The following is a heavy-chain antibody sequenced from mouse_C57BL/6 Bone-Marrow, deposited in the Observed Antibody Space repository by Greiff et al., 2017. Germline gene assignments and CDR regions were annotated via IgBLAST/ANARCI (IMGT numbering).Heavy chain of an antibody. CDR1: GFTFSSYA. CDR3: ARLAFDY. J-gene: IGHJ2*01. V-gene: IGHV5-4*01. Sequence: EVQLQESGGGLVKPGGSLKLSCAASGFTFSSYAMSWVRQTPEKRLEWVATISDGGSYTYYPDNVKGRFTISRDNAKNNLYLQMSHLKSEDTAMYYCARLAFDYWGQVTTLTVSS. CDR2: ISDGGSYT.